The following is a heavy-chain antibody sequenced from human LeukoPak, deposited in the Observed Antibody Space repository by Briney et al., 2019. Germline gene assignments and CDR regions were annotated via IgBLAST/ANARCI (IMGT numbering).Heavy chain of an antibody. D-gene: IGHD6-19*01. V-gene: IGHV3-21*01. CDR1: GFTFSSYS. CDR2: ISSSSSYI. J-gene: IGHJ4*02. CDR3: ARGRSRVAAPFYFDY. Sequence: GGPLRLSCAASGFTFSSYSMNWVRQAPGKGLEWVSSISSSSSYIYYADSVKGRFTISRDNAKNSLYLQMNSLRAEDTAVYYCARGRSRVAAPFYFDYWGQGTLVTVSS.